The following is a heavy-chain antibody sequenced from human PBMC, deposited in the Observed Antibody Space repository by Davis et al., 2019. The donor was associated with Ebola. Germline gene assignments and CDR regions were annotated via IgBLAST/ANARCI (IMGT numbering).Heavy chain of an antibody. D-gene: IGHD6-6*01. CDR1: GGSISSYY. J-gene: IGHJ6*02. V-gene: IGHV4-39*01. Sequence: MPSETLSLTCTVSGGSISSYYWGWIRQPPGKGLEWIGSIYYSGSTYYNPSLKSRVTISVDTSKNQFSLKLSSVTAADTAVYYCVGLTLSSSSDVPQYYYYYGMDVWGQGTTVTVSS. CDR3: VGLTLSSSSDVPQYYYYYGMDV. CDR2: IYYSGST.